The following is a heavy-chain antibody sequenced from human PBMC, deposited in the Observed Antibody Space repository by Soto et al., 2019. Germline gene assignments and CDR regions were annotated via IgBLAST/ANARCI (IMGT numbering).Heavy chain of an antibody. J-gene: IGHJ5*02. V-gene: IGHV1-18*01. D-gene: IGHD3-3*01. CDR1: GYTFTSYG. CDR3: ARVRRQSQGFPVFGVVISWFDP. Sequence: GASVKVSCKASGYTFTSYGISWVRQAPGQGLEWMGWISAYNGNTNYAQKLQGRVTMTTDTSTSTAYMELRSLRSDDTAVYYCARVRRQSQGFPVFGVVISWFDPWGQGTLVTVSS. CDR2: ISAYNGNT.